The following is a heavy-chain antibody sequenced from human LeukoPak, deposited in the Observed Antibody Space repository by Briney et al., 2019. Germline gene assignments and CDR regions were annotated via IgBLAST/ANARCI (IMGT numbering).Heavy chain of an antibody. V-gene: IGHV3-33*01. J-gene: IGHJ4*02. CDR2: IWYDGSIQ. CDR3: ARAGYCSGGSCYGSDY. Sequence: GGSLRLSCAASGFTFSSYGMHWVRQAPGKGLEWVAAIWYDGSIQYYADSVKGRFTISRGSSKNTLYLQMDSLRAEYTAVYYCARAGYCSGGSCYGSDYWGQGTLVSVSS. D-gene: IGHD2-15*01. CDR1: GFTFSSYG.